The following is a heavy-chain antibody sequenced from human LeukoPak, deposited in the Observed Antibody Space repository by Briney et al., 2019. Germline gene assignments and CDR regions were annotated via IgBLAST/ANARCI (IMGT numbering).Heavy chain of an antibody. CDR1: GGTFSSYA. CDR2: IIPIFGTA. Sequence: GASVKVSCKASGGTFSSYAISWVRQAPGQGLEWMGGIIPIFGTANYAQKFQGRVTITADKSTSTAYMELSSLRSEDTAVYYCARVRLYSGYDYYFDYWGRGTLVTVSS. V-gene: IGHV1-69*06. J-gene: IGHJ4*02. D-gene: IGHD5-12*01. CDR3: ARVRLYSGYDYYFDY.